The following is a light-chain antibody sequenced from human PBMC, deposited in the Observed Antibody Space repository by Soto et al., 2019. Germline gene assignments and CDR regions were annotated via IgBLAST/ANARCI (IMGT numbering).Light chain of an antibody. CDR1: QGISSY. Sequence: DIQLTQSPSFLSASVGDRVTITCRASQGISSYLAWYQQKPGKAPKLLIYSAFTFQSGVPSRFSGSGSRTEFTPTLSSVQHEDFATYYCQPLNSFPITFGQGTRLEIK. CDR3: QPLNSFPIT. CDR2: SAF. V-gene: IGKV1-9*01. J-gene: IGKJ5*01.